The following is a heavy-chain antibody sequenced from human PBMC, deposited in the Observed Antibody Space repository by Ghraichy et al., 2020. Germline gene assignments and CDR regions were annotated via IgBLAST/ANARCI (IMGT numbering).Heavy chain of an antibody. CDR2: IRDTGKT. J-gene: IGHJ5*02. V-gene: IGHV4-59*01. CDR1: GDSISNYY. CDR3: ARGAGWWDL. D-gene: IGHD2-15*01. Sequence: SQTLSLTCTVSGDSISNYYWSWLWQPPGKGLEWIGYIRDTGKTNYNPSLKSRVTISLDKSKNHFSLKLTPVTAADTAVFYCARGAGWWDLWGQGTLVTVSS.